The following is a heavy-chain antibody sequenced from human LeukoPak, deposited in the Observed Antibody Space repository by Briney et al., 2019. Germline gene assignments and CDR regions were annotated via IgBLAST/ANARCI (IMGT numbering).Heavy chain of an antibody. J-gene: IGHJ5*02. CDR1: GGTFSSYA. D-gene: IGHD3-10*01. CDR3: ARAGITMVRGVLTYNWFDP. V-gene: IGHV1-69*05. Sequence: ASVKVSRKASGGTFSSYAISWVRQAPGQGLEWMGGIIPIFGTANYAQKFQGRVTLTTDESTSTAYMELSSLRSEDTAVYYCARAGITMVRGVLTYNWFDPWGQGTLVTVSS. CDR2: IIPIFGTA.